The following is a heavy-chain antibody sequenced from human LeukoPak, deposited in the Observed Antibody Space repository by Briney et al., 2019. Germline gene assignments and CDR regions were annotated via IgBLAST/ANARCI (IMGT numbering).Heavy chain of an antibody. J-gene: IGHJ4*02. Sequence: GGSLRLSCAASGFTFSNYAMSWVRQAPGKGLEWVSAINDSGGSTYYADSVKGRFTISRDNSKNTLYLQMNSLRAEDTAVYYCAKPAISSRGWYYDYWDQGTLVTVSS. V-gene: IGHV3-23*01. CDR3: AKPAISSRGWYYDY. CDR1: GFTFSNYA. CDR2: INDSGGST. D-gene: IGHD6-19*01.